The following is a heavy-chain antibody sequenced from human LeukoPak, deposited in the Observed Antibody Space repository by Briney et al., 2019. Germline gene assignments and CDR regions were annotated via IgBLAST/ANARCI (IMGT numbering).Heavy chain of an antibody. V-gene: IGHV4-59*08. Sequence: SETLSLTCAVSGGSISSYYWSWIRQPPGKGLEWIGYIYYSGSTNYNPSLKSRVTISVDTSKNQFSLKLTSVTAADTAVYYCARLSSSWPPPGYYYYGMDVWGQGTTVTVSS. CDR3: ARLSSSWPPPGYYYYGMDV. J-gene: IGHJ6*02. CDR1: GGSISSYY. CDR2: IYYSGST. D-gene: IGHD6-13*01.